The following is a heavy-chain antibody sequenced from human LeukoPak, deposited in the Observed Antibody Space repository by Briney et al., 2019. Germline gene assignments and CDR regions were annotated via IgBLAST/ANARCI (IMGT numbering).Heavy chain of an antibody. CDR2: INHSGST. V-gene: IGHV4-34*01. D-gene: IGHD2-15*01. Sequence: SETLSLTCAVYGGSFSGYYWSWIRQPPGKGLEWIGEINHSGSTNYNPSLKSRVTISVDMSKNQFSLKLSSVTAADTAVYYCARDGGSYWGQGTLVTVSS. J-gene: IGHJ4*02. CDR1: GGSFSGYY. CDR3: ARDGGSY.